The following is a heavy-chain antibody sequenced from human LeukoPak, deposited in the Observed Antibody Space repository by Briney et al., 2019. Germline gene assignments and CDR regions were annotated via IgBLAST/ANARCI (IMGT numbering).Heavy chain of an antibody. CDR1: GYTFTGYY. CDR2: INPNSGGT. V-gene: IGHV1-2*02. D-gene: IGHD6-19*01. J-gene: IGHJ6*02. Sequence: ASVKVSCKASGYTFTGYYVHWVRQAPGQGLEWMGWINPNSGGTNYAQKFQGRVTMTRDTSISTAYMELSRLRSDDTAVYYCCGSSLAGSDGMDVWGQGTTVTVSS. CDR3: CGSSLAGSDGMDV.